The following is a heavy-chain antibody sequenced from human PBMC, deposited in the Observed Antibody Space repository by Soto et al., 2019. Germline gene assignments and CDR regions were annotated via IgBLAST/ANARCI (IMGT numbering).Heavy chain of an antibody. Sequence: ASVKVSCKASGYTFTSYAMHWVRQAPGQRLEWMGWINAGNGNTKYSQKFQGRVSITRDTSASTTYMELSSLRSEDTAVYYCARATCSSSWYGWFDPWGQGTLVTVSS. CDR3: ARATCSSSWYGWFDP. J-gene: IGHJ5*02. D-gene: IGHD6-13*01. CDR2: INAGNGNT. CDR1: GYTFTSYA. V-gene: IGHV1-3*01.